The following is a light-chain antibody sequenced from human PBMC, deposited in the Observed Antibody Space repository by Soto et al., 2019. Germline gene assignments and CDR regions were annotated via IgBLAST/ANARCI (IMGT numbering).Light chain of an antibody. CDR1: SSNVGSYT. CDR3: AAWDDSLNGYV. Sequence: QSVLTQPPSASGTPGQRVTISCSGSSSNVGSYTVNWYQQLPGTAPKLLMYGNNQRPSGVPDRFSGSKSGTSASLAISGLQSEDVADYYCAAWDDSLNGYVFGTGTKVTVL. CDR2: GNN. V-gene: IGLV1-44*01. J-gene: IGLJ1*01.